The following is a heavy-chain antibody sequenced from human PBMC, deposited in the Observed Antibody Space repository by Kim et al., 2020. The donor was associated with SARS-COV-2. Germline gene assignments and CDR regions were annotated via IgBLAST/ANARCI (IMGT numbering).Heavy chain of an antibody. J-gene: IGHJ4*02. V-gene: IGHV5-51*01. CDR3: ARLEYSGYDAFDY. D-gene: IGHD5-12*01. Sequence: YSPSFPGQVTISADKSISTAYLQWSSLKASDTAMYYCARLEYSGYDAFDYWGQGTLVTVSS.